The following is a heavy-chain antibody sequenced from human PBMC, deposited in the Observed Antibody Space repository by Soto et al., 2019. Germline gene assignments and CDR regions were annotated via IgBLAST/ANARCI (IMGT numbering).Heavy chain of an antibody. J-gene: IGHJ5*02. V-gene: IGHV1-69*13. CDR3: ARAHGTSWYNWFDP. CDR2: IIPLFGTT. CDR1: GRNFTNYG. Sequence: SVKVSCKAFGRNFTNYGISWVRQAPGQGLEWMGGIIPLFGTTNYAQKFRGRVTVTADESTSTVYIELSSLRSEDTAIYYCARAHGTSWYNWFDPWGQGTLVTVSS.